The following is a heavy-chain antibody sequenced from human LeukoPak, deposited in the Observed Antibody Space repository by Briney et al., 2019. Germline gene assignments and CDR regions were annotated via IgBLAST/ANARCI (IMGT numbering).Heavy chain of an antibody. CDR3: ASPYCSGGSCPLY. Sequence: SETLSFTCTVSGGSISSSSYYWGWIRQPPGKGLEWIGSIYYSGSTYYNPSLKSRVTISVDTSKNQFSLKLSSVTAADTAVYYCASPYCSGGSCPLYWGQGTLVTVSS. D-gene: IGHD2-15*01. CDR2: IYYSGST. J-gene: IGHJ4*02. CDR1: GGSISSSSYY. V-gene: IGHV4-39*01.